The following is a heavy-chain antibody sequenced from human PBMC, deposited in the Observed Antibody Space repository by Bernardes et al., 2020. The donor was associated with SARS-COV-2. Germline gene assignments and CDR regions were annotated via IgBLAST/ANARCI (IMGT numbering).Heavy chain of an antibody. V-gene: IGHV3-48*03. Sequence: GGSLRLSCAASGFSFSSYEMNWVRQAPGTGLEWVSYMSRSGSSIYYADSVKGRFTISRDNAEKSLYLQMNSLRAEDTALYYCARGSLSYYGWTFDLWGQGTMVTVSS. CDR2: MSRSGSSI. CDR1: GFSFSSYE. CDR3: ARGSLSYYGWTFDL. D-gene: IGHD3-10*01. J-gene: IGHJ3*01.